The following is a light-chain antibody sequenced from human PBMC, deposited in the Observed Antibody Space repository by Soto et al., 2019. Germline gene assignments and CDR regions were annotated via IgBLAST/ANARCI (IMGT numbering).Light chain of an antibody. Sequence: QSALTQPASVSGSPGQSITISCTGTRSDVGSYNLVSWYQQHPGKAPKLMIYEVSKRPSGVSNRFSGSKSGNTASLTISGLQAEDEADYYCCSYAGMGVVFGGGTKLTVL. CDR3: CSYAGMGVV. V-gene: IGLV2-23*02. CDR1: RSDVGSYNL. J-gene: IGLJ2*01. CDR2: EVS.